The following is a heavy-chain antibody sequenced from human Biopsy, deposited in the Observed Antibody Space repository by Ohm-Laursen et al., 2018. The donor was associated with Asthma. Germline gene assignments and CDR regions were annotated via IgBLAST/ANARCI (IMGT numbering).Heavy chain of an antibody. CDR3: ARAVDYSHYYGIDV. V-gene: IGHV1-18*01. CDR2: ISVYNGNT. J-gene: IGHJ6*02. Sequence: SVKVSCKTSDYTFNSAVITWARQAPGQGLEWTGWISVYNGNTKVAQMLQDRVTMITDASTSTAYMELRSLRSDDTAVYFCARAVDYSHYYGIDVWGQGTTVTVS. CDR1: DYTFNSAV. D-gene: IGHD3-10*01.